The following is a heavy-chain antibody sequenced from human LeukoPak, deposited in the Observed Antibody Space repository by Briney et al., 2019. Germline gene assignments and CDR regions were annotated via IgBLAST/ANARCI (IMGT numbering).Heavy chain of an antibody. D-gene: IGHD2-15*01. CDR2: IYYSGST. Sequence: PSETLSLTCSVSGYSISSGFYWSWIRQPPGKGLEWIGYIYYSGSTNYNPSLKSRVTISVDTSKNQFSLKLSSVTAADTAVYYCARVYCSGGSCYSARYYFDYWGQGTLVTVSS. V-gene: IGHV4-61*01. CDR3: ARVYCSGGSCYSARYYFDY. CDR1: GYSISSGFY. J-gene: IGHJ4*02.